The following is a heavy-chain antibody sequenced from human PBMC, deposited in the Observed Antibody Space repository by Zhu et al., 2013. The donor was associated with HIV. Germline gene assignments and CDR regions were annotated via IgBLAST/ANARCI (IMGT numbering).Heavy chain of an antibody. V-gene: IGHV1-2*02. CDR1: GYTFTGYY. D-gene: IGHD6-13*01. CDR2: INPNSGGT. Sequence: VQLVQSGPEVKKPGASMKVSCKASGYTFTGYYIHWVRQAPGEGLEWMGWINPNSGGTNYAQKFQGRVTMTRDTSISTAYMELSRLRSDDTAVYYCARSQRVAAASTCHYWGQGTLVTVSS. CDR3: ARSQRVAAASTCHY. J-gene: IGHJ4*02.